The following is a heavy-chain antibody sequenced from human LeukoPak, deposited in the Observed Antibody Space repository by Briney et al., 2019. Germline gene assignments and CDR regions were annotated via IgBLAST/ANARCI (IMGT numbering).Heavy chain of an antibody. Sequence: SETLSLTCAVYGGSFSGYYWSWIRQPPGKGREWIGSIYYSGSTYYNPSLKSRVTISVDTSKNQFSLKLSSVTAADTAVYYCVTNGAPYYFDYWGQGTLVTVSS. CDR1: GGSFSGYY. V-gene: IGHV4-34*01. CDR2: IYYSGST. D-gene: IGHD7-27*01. J-gene: IGHJ4*02. CDR3: VTNGAPYYFDY.